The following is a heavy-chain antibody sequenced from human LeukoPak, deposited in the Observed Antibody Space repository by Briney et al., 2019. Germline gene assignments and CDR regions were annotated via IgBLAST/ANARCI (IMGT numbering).Heavy chain of an antibody. V-gene: IGHV4-34*01. Sequence: SETLSLTCAVYGGSFSGYYWTWIRQPPGKGLEWIGEMNHSGSANYNPSLKSRVTISVDTSKNQFSLKLSSVTAADTAVYYCARVLETTYYYGSGSREDYYMDVWGKGTTVTVSS. CDR2: MNHSGSA. CDR3: ARVLETTYYYGSGSREDYYMDV. J-gene: IGHJ6*03. CDR1: GGSFSGYY. D-gene: IGHD3-10*01.